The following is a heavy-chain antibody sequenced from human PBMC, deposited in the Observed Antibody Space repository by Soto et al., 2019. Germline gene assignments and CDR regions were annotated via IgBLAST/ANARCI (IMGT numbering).Heavy chain of an antibody. CDR3: AKERQDVLDY. CDR2: ISGSGSRT. V-gene: IGHV3-23*01. Sequence: PGGSLRLSCAASGFTFSTYVMSWVRQAPGKGLEWVSGISGSGSRTYYADSVKGRFTISRDNSKNTLYLQMNSLRAEDTAVYYCAKERQDVLDYWGQGTLVTVSS. J-gene: IGHJ4*02. CDR1: GFTFSTYV. D-gene: IGHD2-15*01.